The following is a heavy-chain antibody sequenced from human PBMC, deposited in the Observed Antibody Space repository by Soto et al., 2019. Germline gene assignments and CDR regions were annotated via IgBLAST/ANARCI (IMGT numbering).Heavy chain of an antibody. D-gene: IGHD1-1*01. J-gene: IGHJ5*01. Sequence: SETLSLTCTLSGGSVRAPDWWNWVRQSPDKGLEWIAEVHISGHSDYNPSLRSRVSVSIDSSKNQFYLNLNSVTAADTAIYYCARVRQGCSANNCYFDPWGQGTQVTVSS. CDR1: GGSVRAPDW. V-gene: IGHV4-4*02. CDR2: VHISGHS. CDR3: ARVRQGCSANNCYFDP.